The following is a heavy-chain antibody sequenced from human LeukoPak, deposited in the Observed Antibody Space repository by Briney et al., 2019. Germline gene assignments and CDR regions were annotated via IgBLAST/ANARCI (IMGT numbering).Heavy chain of an antibody. Sequence: GGSLRLSCAASGFSFTTSWMSWVRQAPGKGLEWVASIEQDGSEKYYVDSVKGRFTISRDNAKNSLFLQMNSLRAEDTAVYYCARQTTNDAFDIWGQGTMVTVSS. CDR3: ARQTTNDAFDI. J-gene: IGHJ3*02. D-gene: IGHD1-26*01. CDR1: GFSFTTSW. V-gene: IGHV3-7*01. CDR2: IEQDGSEK.